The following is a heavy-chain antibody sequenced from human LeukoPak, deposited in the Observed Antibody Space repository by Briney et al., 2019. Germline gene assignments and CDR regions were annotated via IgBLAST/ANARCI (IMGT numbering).Heavy chain of an antibody. J-gene: IGHJ3*02. Sequence: KASETLSLTCTVSGGSISSSTYYWGWIRQPPGKGLEWIGHIYYTGDTNYSPSLKSRVTISVDTSKNQFSLKLSSVTAADTAVYCCARGNYPDAFDIWGQGTMVTVSS. V-gene: IGHV4-39*07. CDR3: ARGNYPDAFDI. CDR1: GGSISSSTYY. CDR2: IYYTGDT. D-gene: IGHD1-7*01.